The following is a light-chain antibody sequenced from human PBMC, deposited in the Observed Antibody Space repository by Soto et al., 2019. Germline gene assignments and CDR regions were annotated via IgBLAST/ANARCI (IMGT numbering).Light chain of an antibody. V-gene: IGLV2-14*01. J-gene: IGLJ1*01. Sequence: QSALTQPASVSGSPGQSITISCTGTSSDVGGYNYVSWYQQHPGKAPKLMIYVVSNRPSGVSNRFSGSKSSNTASLTISGLQAEDEADYYCSSYTSSSTPYVFGTGTKLTVL. CDR3: SSYTSSSTPYV. CDR2: VVS. CDR1: SSDVGGYNY.